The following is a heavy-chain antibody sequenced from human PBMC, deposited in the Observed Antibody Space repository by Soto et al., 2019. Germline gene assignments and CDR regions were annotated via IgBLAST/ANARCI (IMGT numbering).Heavy chain of an antibody. D-gene: IGHD6-6*01. CDR3: VRQPLANLALYGMDV. Sequence: SQTLSLTCAISGDSVSANNAAWDWIRQSPSRGLEWLGRTYYRSKWNYDYAESVKSRLTITPDTSNNQFSLQLNSVTPEDAAVYYCVRQPLANLALYGMDVWGQGTTVTVSS. V-gene: IGHV6-1*01. J-gene: IGHJ6*02. CDR1: GDSVSANNAA. CDR2: TYYRSKWNY.